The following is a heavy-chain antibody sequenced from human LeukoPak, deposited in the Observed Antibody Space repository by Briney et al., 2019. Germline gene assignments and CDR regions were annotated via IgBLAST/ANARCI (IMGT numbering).Heavy chain of an antibody. D-gene: IGHD4-11*01. V-gene: IGHV1-2*02. CDR3: ARTVTTIDWFDP. Sequence: ASVKVSCKASGYTFNGHYMHRVRQAPGQGLEWMGWINTSSGGTNYAQKFQGRVTMTRDTSISTAYMELRRLRSDDPAVYYCARTVTTIDWFDPWGQGTLVTVSS. CDR2: INTSSGGT. J-gene: IGHJ5*02. CDR1: GYTFNGHY.